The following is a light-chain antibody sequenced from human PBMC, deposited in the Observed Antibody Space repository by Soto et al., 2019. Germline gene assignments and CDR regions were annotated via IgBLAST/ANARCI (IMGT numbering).Light chain of an antibody. CDR3: QQYYSSPLT. Sequence: DIVMTQSPASLAVSLGERATINCKSSQSVLYSSNNKDYLAWYQQKPGQPPKLLIYWASTRESGVPDRFSGSGSGTDFTLAISSLQVEDVAVSYCQQYYSSPLTLGGGTKVEIK. V-gene: IGKV4-1*01. J-gene: IGKJ4*01. CDR1: QSVLYSSNNKDY. CDR2: WAS.